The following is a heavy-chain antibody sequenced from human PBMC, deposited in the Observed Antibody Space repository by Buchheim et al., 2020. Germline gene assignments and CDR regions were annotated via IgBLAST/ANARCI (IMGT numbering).Heavy chain of an antibody. CDR2: INPSGGST. V-gene: IGHV1-46*03. CDR3: ARDFGHAPSGGSCFDY. D-gene: IGHD2-15*01. Sequence: QVQLVQSGAEVKKPGALVKVSCKASGYTFTSYYMHWVRQAPGQGLEWMGIINPSGGSTSYAQKFQGRVTMTRDTSTSTVYMELSSLRSEDTAVYYCARDFGHAPSGGSCFDYWGQGTL. J-gene: IGHJ4*02. CDR1: GYTFTSYY.